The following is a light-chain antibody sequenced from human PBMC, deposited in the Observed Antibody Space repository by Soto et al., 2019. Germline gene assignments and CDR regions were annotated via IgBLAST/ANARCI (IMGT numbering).Light chain of an antibody. V-gene: IGKV3-15*01. CDR3: QQSNNWPPT. Sequence: ERVLTQSPATLSVSPGERATLSCRASQSVSSDLAWYQQKPGQAPRLLIYGASTRASGIPARFSGSGSETEFTLTISSLQSEDFAVYYCQQSNNWPPTFGQGTKVEIK. CDR2: GAS. J-gene: IGKJ1*01. CDR1: QSVSSD.